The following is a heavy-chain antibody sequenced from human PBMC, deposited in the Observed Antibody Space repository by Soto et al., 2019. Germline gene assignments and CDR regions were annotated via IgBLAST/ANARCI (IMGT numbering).Heavy chain of an antibody. J-gene: IGHJ6*02. V-gene: IGHV3-21*01. CDR1: EFSFSTYN. Sequence: EVQLVESGGGLVKPGGSLRLSCVASEFSFSTYNMNWVRQAPGKGLEWVSFISSTSSHIHYADSVKGRFTISRDNAKNPLYLQMNSLRAEDTAVYYCARDPAADGYYGMDVWGQGTTVTVSS. CDR3: ARDPAADGYYGMDV. D-gene: IGHD6-13*01. CDR2: ISSTSSHI.